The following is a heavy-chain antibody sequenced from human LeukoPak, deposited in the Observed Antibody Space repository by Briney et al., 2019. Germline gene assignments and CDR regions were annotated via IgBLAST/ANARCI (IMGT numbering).Heavy chain of an antibody. V-gene: IGHV1-8*01. J-gene: IGHJ6*03. D-gene: IGHD1-7*01. CDR1: GYTFTSYD. Sequence: ASVKVSCKASGYTFTSYDINWVRQATGQGLEWMGWMNPNSGNTGYAQKFQGRVTMTRNTSISTAYMELSSLRSDDTAVYYCARGESGTTPLYYYYYMDVWGKGTTVIVSS. CDR2: MNPNSGNT. CDR3: ARGESGTTPLYYYYYMDV.